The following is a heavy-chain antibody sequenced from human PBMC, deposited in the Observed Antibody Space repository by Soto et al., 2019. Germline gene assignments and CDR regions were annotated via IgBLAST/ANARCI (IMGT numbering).Heavy chain of an antibody. V-gene: IGHV3-64*01. CDR3: AKYFVLWFGEILRQNQYYFDY. CDR2: INTNGVNT. D-gene: IGHD3-10*01. Sequence: QPGGSLRLSCAASGFTFSGYSMFWVRQAPGKGLEYVSAINTNGVNTFYAKSVKGRFTISRDNSKNTLYLQMSSLRAEDMAVYYCAKYFVLWFGEILRQNQYYFDYWGKGTLVTVSS. CDR1: GFTFSGYS. J-gene: IGHJ4*02.